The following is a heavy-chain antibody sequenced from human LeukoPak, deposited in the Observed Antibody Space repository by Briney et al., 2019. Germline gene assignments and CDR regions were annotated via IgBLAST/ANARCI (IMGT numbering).Heavy chain of an antibody. CDR3: ARRYCGGDCQDWFDP. D-gene: IGHD2-21*02. Sequence: ASVKVSCKASGYTLTSYGINWVRQAPGQGLEWMGWISAYNGNTNYAQKFQGRVTMTTGTSTSTAYMELRSLRSDDTAVYYCARRYCGGDCQDWFDPWGQGTLVTVSS. CDR2: ISAYNGNT. J-gene: IGHJ5*02. CDR1: GYTLTSYG. V-gene: IGHV1-18*01.